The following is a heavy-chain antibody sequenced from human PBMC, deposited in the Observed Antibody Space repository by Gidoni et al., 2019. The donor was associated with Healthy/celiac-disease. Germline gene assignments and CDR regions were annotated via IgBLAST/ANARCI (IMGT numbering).Heavy chain of an antibody. CDR3: VKGVGYCSGGSCPLDY. J-gene: IGHJ4*02. V-gene: IGHV3-64D*08. CDR1: GFTFSSSA. D-gene: IGHD2-15*01. Sequence: EVQLVESGGGLVQPGGSLRLSCSASGFTFSSSAMHWVRQAPGKGLEYVSAISINGGSTYYADSVKGRFTISRDNSKNTLYLQMSSLRAEDTAVYYCVKGVGYCSGGSCPLDYWGQGTLVTVSS. CDR2: ISINGGST.